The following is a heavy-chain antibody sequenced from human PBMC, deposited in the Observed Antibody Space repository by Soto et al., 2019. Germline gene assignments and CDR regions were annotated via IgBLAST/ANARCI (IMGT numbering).Heavy chain of an antibody. CDR2: IKQDGSEK. D-gene: IGHD6-13*01. CDR3: ARESKYSSSWYIFYYYYYMDV. V-gene: IGHV3-7*01. CDR1: GFILSDCA. J-gene: IGHJ6*03. Sequence: GGSLRLSCATSGFILSDCAMNWVRQAPGKGLEWVANIKQDGSEKYYVDSVKGRFTISRDNAKNSLYLQMNSLRAEDTAVYYCARESKYSSSWYIFYYYYYMDVWGKGTTVTVSS.